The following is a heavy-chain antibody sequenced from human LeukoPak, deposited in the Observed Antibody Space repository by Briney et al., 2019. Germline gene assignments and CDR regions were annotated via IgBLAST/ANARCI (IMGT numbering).Heavy chain of an antibody. V-gene: IGHV1-3*03. CDR3: ARDGGSYPFDY. D-gene: IGHD1-26*01. CDR2: INAANGNT. J-gene: IGHJ4*02. Sequence: ASVKVSCKASGYTFTSYAMYWVRQAPGQRLEWMGWINAANGNTKYSQEFQGRVTITRDTSATTAYMELSSLRSEDTAVYYCARDGGSYPFDYWGQGTLVTVSS. CDR1: GYTFTSYA.